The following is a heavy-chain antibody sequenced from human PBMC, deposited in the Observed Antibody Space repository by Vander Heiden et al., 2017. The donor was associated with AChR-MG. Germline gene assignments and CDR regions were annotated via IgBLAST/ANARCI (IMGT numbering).Heavy chain of an antibody. CDR1: GCTFSSYA. Sequence: EVQLLESGGGLVQPGGSLRLSCAASGCTFSSYAMSWVRQAPGKGLEWVSASSGSGRSTYYADAVKGRFTISRDNSKNTLYLQMNSLRAEDTAVYYCASRRWYPNWFDPWGQGTLVTVSS. CDR3: ASRRWYPNWFDP. D-gene: IGHD6-13*01. CDR2: SSGSGRST. J-gene: IGHJ5*02. V-gene: IGHV3-23*01.